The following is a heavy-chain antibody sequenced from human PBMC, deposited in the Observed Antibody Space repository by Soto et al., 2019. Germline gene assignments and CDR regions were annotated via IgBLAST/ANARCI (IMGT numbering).Heavy chain of an antibody. Sequence: QVQLVESGGGVVQPGRSLRLSCAASGFTFSSYAMHCVRQAPGKGLEWVAVISYDGSNKYYADSVKGRFTISRDNSKNTLYLQMNSLRAEDTAVYYCARDHWGSGWYAGDAFDIWGQGTMVTVSS. CDR1: GFTFSSYA. V-gene: IGHV3-30-3*01. CDR2: ISYDGSNK. J-gene: IGHJ3*02. D-gene: IGHD6-19*01. CDR3: ARDHWGSGWYAGDAFDI.